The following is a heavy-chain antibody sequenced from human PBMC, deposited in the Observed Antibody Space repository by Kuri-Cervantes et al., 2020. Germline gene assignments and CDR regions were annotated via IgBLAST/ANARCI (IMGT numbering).Heavy chain of an antibody. V-gene: IGHV3-23*01. J-gene: IGHJ6*03. D-gene: IGHD6-13*01. CDR3: ARGGGPYSSSWYDYYYMDV. CDR1: GFTLSSYD. CDR2: LSYSGTTT. Sequence: GESLKISCAASGFTLSSYDLSWVRQAPGKGLEWVSALSYSGTTTYYADSVKGRFTISRDNSKNTLYLQMNSLRAEDTAVYYCARGGGPYSSSWYDYYYMDVWGKGTTVTVSS.